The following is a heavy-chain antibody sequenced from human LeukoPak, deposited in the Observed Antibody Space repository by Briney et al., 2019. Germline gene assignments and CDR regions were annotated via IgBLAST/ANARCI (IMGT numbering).Heavy chain of an antibody. D-gene: IGHD3-10*02. CDR2: VYYRGTT. CDR3: ALGVRGAPPEH. Sequence: SETLSLTCTVSGYSISGYYRAWIRQPPGKSPEWIGHVYYRGTTKYNPSLTSRVTISVDSSQNHLSLKLTSVTPADTAFYYCALGVRGAPPEHWGQGTLVTVSS. CDR1: GYSISGYY. V-gene: IGHV4-59*01. J-gene: IGHJ4*02.